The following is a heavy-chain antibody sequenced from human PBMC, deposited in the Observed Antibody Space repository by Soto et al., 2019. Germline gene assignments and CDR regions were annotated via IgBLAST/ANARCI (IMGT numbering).Heavy chain of an antibody. CDR2: INHSGST. J-gene: IGHJ6*02. CDR3: ARGSRRYCSGGSCYPKFYYSYGMDF. Sequence: SETLSLTCAVYGGSFSGYYWSWIRQPPGKGLEWIGEINHSGSTNYNPSLKSRVTISVDTSKNQFSLKLSSVTAADTAVYYCARGSRRYCSGGSCYPKFYYSYGMDFWGQGTTVTVSS. V-gene: IGHV4-34*01. D-gene: IGHD2-15*01. CDR1: GGSFSGYY.